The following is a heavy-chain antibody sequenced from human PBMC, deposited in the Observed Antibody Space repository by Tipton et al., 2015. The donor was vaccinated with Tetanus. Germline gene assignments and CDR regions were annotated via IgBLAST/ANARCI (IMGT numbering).Heavy chain of an antibody. CDR1: GFTFSNYA. J-gene: IGHJ6*02. D-gene: IGHD4-23*01. CDR2: IKQDGSEK. CDR3: ARLNGGWLNYYYYSMDV. V-gene: IGHV3-7*01. Sequence: SLRLSCTGSGFTFSNYAMTWVRQAPGKGLEWVANIKQDGSEKYYVDSVKGRFTISRDNAKNSLYLQMNSLRAEDTAVYYCARLNGGWLNYYYYSMDVWGQGTTVTVSS.